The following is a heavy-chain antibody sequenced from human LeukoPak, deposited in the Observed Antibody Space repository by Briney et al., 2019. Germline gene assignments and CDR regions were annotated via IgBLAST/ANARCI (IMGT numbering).Heavy chain of an antibody. D-gene: IGHD3-16*01. V-gene: IGHV3-9*01. CDR2: ISWNSGSI. CDR3: AKDMGHNYYYYYGMDV. J-gene: IGHJ6*02. CDR1: GFTFDDYA. Sequence: GGSLRLSCAASGFTFDDYAMHWVRQAPGKGLEWVSGISWNSGSIGYADSVKGRFTISRDNAKNSLYLQMNSLRAEDTALYYCAKDMGHNYYYYYGMDVWGQGTTVTVSS.